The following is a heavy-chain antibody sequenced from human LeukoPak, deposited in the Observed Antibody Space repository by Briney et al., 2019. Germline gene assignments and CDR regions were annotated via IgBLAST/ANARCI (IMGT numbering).Heavy chain of an antibody. Sequence: ASVKVSCKASGYTFTGYYMHWVRQAPGQGLEWMGRINPNSGGTNYAQKFQGRVTMTRDTSISTAYMELSRLRSDDTAAYYCAREPNSGYYYYMDVWGKGTTVTVSS. V-gene: IGHV1-2*06. J-gene: IGHJ6*03. CDR1: GYTFTGYY. CDR3: AREPNSGYYYYMDV. CDR2: INPNSGGT. D-gene: IGHD4-23*01.